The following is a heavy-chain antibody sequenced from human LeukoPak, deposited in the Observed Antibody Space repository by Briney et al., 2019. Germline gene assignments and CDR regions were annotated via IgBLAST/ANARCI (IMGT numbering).Heavy chain of an antibody. CDR1: GFTFSSYA. J-gene: IGHJ4*02. CDR2: ISGSGGST. CDR3: ARGATTFDK. Sequence: GGSLRLSCAASGFTFSSYAMSWVRQAPGKGLEWVSAISGSGGSTYYADSVKGRFTISRDNSKNTLFLQMDSLSTEDTAIYYCARGATTFDKWGQGTLVTVSA. D-gene: IGHD1-26*01. V-gene: IGHV3-23*01.